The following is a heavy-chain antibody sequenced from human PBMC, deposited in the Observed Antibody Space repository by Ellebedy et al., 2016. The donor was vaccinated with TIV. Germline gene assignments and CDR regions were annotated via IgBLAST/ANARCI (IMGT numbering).Heavy chain of an antibody. J-gene: IGHJ4*02. V-gene: IGHV3-66*01. D-gene: IGHD5-24*01. CDR2: IYGGGST. CDR3: ARSPPAGYNLYYFDC. Sequence: PGGSLRLSCAASEFTVSNNYMSWVRQAPGKGLEWVSSIYGGGSTYYTDSVKGRFTLSRDNSKNTLFLQMNSLRAEDTAVYYCARSPPAGYNLYYFDCWGQGTLVTVSS. CDR1: EFTVSNNY.